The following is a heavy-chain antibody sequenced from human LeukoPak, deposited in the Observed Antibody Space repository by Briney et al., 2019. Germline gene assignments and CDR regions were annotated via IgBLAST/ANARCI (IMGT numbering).Heavy chain of an antibody. V-gene: IGHV1-18*01. CDR3: ARGVYYGSGSYYNGGLGYFDY. J-gene: IGHJ4*02. CDR2: ISAYNGNT. CDR1: GYTFTSYG. D-gene: IGHD3-10*01. Sequence: EASVKVSCKASGYTFTSYGISWVRQAPGQGLEWMGWISAYNGNTNYAQKLQGRVTMTTDTSTSTAYMELRSLRSDDTAVYYCARGVYYGSGSYYNGGLGYFDYWGQGTLVTVSS.